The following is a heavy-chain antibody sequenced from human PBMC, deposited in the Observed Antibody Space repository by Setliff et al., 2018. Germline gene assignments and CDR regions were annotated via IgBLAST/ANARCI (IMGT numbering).Heavy chain of an antibody. Sequence: GASLKVSCKASGYTFTSYAMHWVRQAPGQRLEWMGWINAGNGNTKYSQKFQGRVTITRDTSASTAYMELSSLRSEDTAVYYCATHGGYYYDSSGSFGAYWGQGTLVTVSS. D-gene: IGHD3-22*01. CDR2: INAGNGNT. CDR1: GYTFTSYA. V-gene: IGHV1-3*01. J-gene: IGHJ4*02. CDR3: ATHGGYYYDSSGSFGAY.